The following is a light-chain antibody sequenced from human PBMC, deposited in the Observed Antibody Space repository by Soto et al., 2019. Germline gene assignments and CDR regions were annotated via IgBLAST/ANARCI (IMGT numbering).Light chain of an antibody. V-gene: IGKV1-5*03. CDR2: KAS. Sequence: DIQMTQSPSTLSASVGDRVTITCRASQNIYMWLAWYQQKPGKAPRVVINKASTLESGVPSRFSGSELGTEFTLTIDSLQPDEFATYYCQHFNDYYVAFGQGTRVEVK. J-gene: IGKJ1*01. CDR1: QNIYMW. CDR3: QHFNDYYVA.